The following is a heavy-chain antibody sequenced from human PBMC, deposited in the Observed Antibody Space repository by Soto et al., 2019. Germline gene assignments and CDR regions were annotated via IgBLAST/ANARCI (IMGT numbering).Heavy chain of an antibody. CDR1: GYTFTSYA. V-gene: IGHV1-3*01. J-gene: IGHJ4*02. Sequence: ASVNVSCKASGYTFTSYAMHWVRQAPGQRLEWMGWINAGNGNTKYTQKFQGRVTITRDTSASTAYMELSSLRSEDTAVYYCARGHILTGYYSLSSDYWGQGTLVTGSS. CDR2: INAGNGNT. CDR3: ARGHILTGYYSLSSDY. D-gene: IGHD3-9*01.